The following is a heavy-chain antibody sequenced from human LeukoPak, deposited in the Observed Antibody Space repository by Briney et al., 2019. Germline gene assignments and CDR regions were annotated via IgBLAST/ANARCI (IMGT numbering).Heavy chain of an antibody. CDR1: GGSFSGYY. D-gene: IGHD5-18*01. J-gene: IGHJ4*02. CDR3: ARGDGQLWFQF. Sequence: SETLSLTCAVYGGSFSGYYWSWIRQPPGKGLEWIGEINHSGSTNYNPSLKSRVTISVDTSKNQFSLRLSSVTAADTAVYYCARGDGQLWFQFWGQGTLVTVSS. V-gene: IGHV4-34*01. CDR2: INHSGST.